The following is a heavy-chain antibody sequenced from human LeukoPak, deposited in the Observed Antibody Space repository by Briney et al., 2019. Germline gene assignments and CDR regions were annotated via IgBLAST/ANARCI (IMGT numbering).Heavy chain of an antibody. CDR1: GYTFTSYG. CDR3: ARAPVLRYFDWLAPHYYYGMDV. V-gene: IGHV1-18*01. Sequence: ASVKVSCKASGYTFTSYGISWVRQAPGQGLEWMGWISAYNGNTNYAQKLQGRVTMTTDTSTSTAYMELRSLRSDDTAVYYCARAPVLRYFDWLAPHYYYGMDVWGQGTTVTVSS. D-gene: IGHD3-9*01. CDR2: ISAYNGNT. J-gene: IGHJ6*02.